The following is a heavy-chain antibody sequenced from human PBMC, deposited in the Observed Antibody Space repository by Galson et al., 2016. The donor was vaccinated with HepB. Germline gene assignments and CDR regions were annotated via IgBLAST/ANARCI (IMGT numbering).Heavy chain of an antibody. D-gene: IGHD3-22*01. J-gene: IGHJ4*02. V-gene: IGHV3-30*18. CDR2: IYYDGSNK. CDR3: AKEGCYYDSSGCGFDY. CDR1: GFTFSRYG. Sequence: SLRLSCAVSGFTFSRYGMYWVRQPPAKGLEWVALIYYDGSNKYYADSVKGRFTISRDNSKNTLYLQMNSLRAEDTAVYYCAKEGCYYDSSGCGFDYWGQGTLVTVSS.